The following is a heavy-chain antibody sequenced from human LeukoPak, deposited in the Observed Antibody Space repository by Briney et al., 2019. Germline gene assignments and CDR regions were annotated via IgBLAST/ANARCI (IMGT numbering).Heavy chain of an antibody. CDR3: ARDGVNYYDISGYDI. J-gene: IGHJ4*02. V-gene: IGHV3-23*01. Sequence: GGSLRLSCAASGFIFSIYAMSWVRQAPGKGLEWVQGISGSGGSTYCADSVKGRFTISRDNAKNSLYLQMNSLRAEDTAVYYCARDGVNYYDISGYDIWGRGTLVTVSS. CDR1: GFIFSIYA. D-gene: IGHD3-22*01. CDR2: ISGSGGST.